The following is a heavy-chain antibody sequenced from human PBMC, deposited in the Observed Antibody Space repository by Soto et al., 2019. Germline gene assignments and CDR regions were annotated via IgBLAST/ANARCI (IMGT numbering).Heavy chain of an antibody. Sequence: QVQLQQWGAGLLKPSETLSLSCAVYGGYFNDNYYTWFRQPPGKGLEWIGEISRSGTTKYIPSLTSLASISFDTSKTQVSLKVTSVTAADTAVYYCATSLWFGTQVELWGQGALVTVSS. CDR3: ATSLWFGTQVEL. CDR1: GGYFNDNY. J-gene: IGHJ5*02. D-gene: IGHD3-10*01. CDR2: ISRSGTT. V-gene: IGHV4-34*01.